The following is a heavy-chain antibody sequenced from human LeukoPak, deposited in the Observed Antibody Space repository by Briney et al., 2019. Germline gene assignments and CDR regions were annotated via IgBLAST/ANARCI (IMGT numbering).Heavy chain of an antibody. CDR2: IYSGGST. J-gene: IGHJ6*02. CDR1: GFTVSSNY. Sequence: PGGSLRLSCAASGFTVSSNYMSWVRQAPGKGLEWVSVIYSGGSTYYADSVKGRFTISRDNSKNTLCLQMNSLRAEDTAVYYCAREMEEILTGPPGYGMDVWGQGTTVTVSS. D-gene: IGHD3-9*01. CDR3: AREMEEILTGPPGYGMDV. V-gene: IGHV3-66*01.